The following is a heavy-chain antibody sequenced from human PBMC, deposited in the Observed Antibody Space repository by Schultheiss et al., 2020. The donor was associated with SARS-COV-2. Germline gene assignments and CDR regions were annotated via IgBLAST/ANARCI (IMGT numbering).Heavy chain of an antibody. CDR3: ARAIWVVVAADNWFDP. CDR1: GYSISSGYY. CDR2: IYYSGST. D-gene: IGHD2-15*01. J-gene: IGHJ5*02. V-gene: IGHV4-61*01. Sequence: SETLSLTCTVSGYSISSGYYWGWIRQPPGKGLEWIGYIYYSGSTNYNPSLKSRVTISVDTSKNQFSLKLSSVTAADTAVYYCARAIWVVVAADNWFDPWGQGTLVTVSS.